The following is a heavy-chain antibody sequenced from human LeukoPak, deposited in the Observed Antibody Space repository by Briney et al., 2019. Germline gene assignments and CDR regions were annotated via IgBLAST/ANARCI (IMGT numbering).Heavy chain of an antibody. CDR3: AKDSGIAVDISWVDY. CDR1: GFTFSSYA. CDR2: ISGSGGST. V-gene: IGHV3-23*01. D-gene: IGHD6-19*01. J-gene: IGHJ4*02. Sequence: PGGSLRLSCAASGFTFSSYAMSWVRQAPGKGLEWVSAISGSGGSTYYADSVKGRSTISRDNSKNTLYLQMNSLRAEDTAVYYCAKDSGIAVDISWVDYWGQGTLVTVSS.